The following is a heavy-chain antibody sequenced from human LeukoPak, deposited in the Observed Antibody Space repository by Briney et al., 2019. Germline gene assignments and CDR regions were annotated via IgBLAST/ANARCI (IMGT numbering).Heavy chain of an antibody. D-gene: IGHD2-21*01. J-gene: IGHJ4*02. Sequence: GGSLRLSCAASGFTFSSYAMRWVRQAPGKGLEWVSVISGSGGSTYYADSVKGRFTISRDNSKNTLYLQMNSLRAEDTAVYYCAKGRDYYYDYWGQGTLVTVSS. CDR3: AKGRDYYYDY. CDR2: ISGSGGST. CDR1: GFTFSSYA. V-gene: IGHV3-23*01.